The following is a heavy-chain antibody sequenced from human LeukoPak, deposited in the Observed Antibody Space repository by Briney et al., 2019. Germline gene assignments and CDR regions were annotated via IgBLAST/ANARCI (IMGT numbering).Heavy chain of an antibody. CDR2: IYYSGST. CDR1: GGSISSSSYY. V-gene: IGHV4-61*01. J-gene: IGHJ6*03. D-gene: IGHD6-6*01. CDR3: ARGMYSSSRLVYYYMDV. Sequence: SETLSLTCTVSGGSISSSSYYWSWIRQPPGKGLEWIGYIYYSGSTNYNPSLKSRVTISVDTSKDQFSLKLSSVTAADTAVYYCARGMYSSSRLVYYYMDVWGKGTTVTVSS.